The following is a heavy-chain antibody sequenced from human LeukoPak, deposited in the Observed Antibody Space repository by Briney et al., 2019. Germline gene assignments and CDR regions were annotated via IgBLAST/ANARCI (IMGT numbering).Heavy chain of an antibody. V-gene: IGHV4-59*08. CDR3: ARVGGYYYDIPY. CDR1: DGSISSYS. CDR2: ISYSGST. J-gene: IGHJ4*02. Sequence: SETLSLTCIVSDGSISSYSWSWIRQPPGKGLEWIGYISYSGSTNYNPSLKRRVTISVDTSKNQFSLKLSSVTAADTAVYYCARVGGYYYDIPYWGQGTLVTVSS. D-gene: IGHD3-22*01.